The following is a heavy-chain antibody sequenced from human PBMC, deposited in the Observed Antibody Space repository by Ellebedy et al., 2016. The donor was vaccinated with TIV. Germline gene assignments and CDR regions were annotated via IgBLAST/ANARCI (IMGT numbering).Heavy chain of an antibody. CDR2: INTNTGNP. V-gene: IGHV7-4-1*02. D-gene: IGHD1-1*01. Sequence: ASVKVSCKASGYTFTSYAMNWVRQAPGLGLEWMGWINTNTGNPTYAQGFTGRFVFSLDTSVSTAYLQISSLKAEDTAVYYCAREVYNWNDIRPFDYWGQGTLVTVSS. CDR1: GYTFTSYA. J-gene: IGHJ4*02. CDR3: AREVYNWNDIRPFDY.